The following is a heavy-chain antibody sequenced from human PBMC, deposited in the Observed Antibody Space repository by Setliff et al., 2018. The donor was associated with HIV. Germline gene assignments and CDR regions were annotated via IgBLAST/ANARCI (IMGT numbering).Heavy chain of an antibody. V-gene: IGHV4-39*01. CDR1: GGSISTSRYY. D-gene: IGHD3-10*01. CDR3: ASLDGSESPYIYYYYMDV. J-gene: IGHJ6*03. Sequence: NPSETLSLTCTVSGGSISTSRYYWGWIRQPPGKGLEWIGSINYRGNTYYNPSLKSRAAISVDTSKNQISLKLSSVTAADTAVYYCASLDGSESPYIYYYYMDVWGEGTAVTV. CDR2: INYRGNT.